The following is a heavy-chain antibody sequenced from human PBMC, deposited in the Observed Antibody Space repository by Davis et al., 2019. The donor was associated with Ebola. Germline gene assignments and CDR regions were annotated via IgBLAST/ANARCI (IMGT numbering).Heavy chain of an antibody. CDR1: GYTFTGYY. CDR3: ARAVSPTSDYYMDV. CDR2: INPNSGGT. D-gene: IGHD5/OR15-5a*01. V-gene: IGHV1-2*02. Sequence: AASVKVSCKASGYTFTGYYMHWVRQAPGQGLEWMGWINPNSGGTNYAQKFQGRVTMTRDTSISIAYVELSGLTSDDTALYSCARAVSPTSDYYMDVWGKGTAVTVSS. J-gene: IGHJ6*03.